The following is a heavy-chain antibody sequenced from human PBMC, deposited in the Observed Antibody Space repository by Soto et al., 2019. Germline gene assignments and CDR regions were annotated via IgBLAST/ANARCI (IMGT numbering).Heavy chain of an antibody. J-gene: IGHJ4*02. CDR1: GGTFSSYT. V-gene: IGHV1-69*08. Sequence: QVQLVQSGAEVKKPGSSVKVSCKASGGTFSSYTISWVRQAPGQGLEWMGRIIPILGIANYAQKFQGRVTITPDKSQSTAYMELSSLRSEDTAVYYCSKDYDILTGYYDYWGQGTLVTVSS. D-gene: IGHD3-9*01. CDR2: IIPILGIA. CDR3: SKDYDILTGYYDY.